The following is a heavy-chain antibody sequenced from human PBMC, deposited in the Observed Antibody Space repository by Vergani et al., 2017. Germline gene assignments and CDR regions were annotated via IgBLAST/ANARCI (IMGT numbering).Heavy chain of an antibody. CDR1: GYTFTSYY. CDR3: ARGTEPFYYCGGDCPEEYFQH. V-gene: IGHV1-46*01. Sequence: QVQLVQSGAEVKKPGASVKVSCKASGYTFTSYYMHWVRQAPGQGLEWMGIINPSGGSTSYAQKFQGRVTMTRDTSTSTVYMELSSLRSEDTAVYYCARGTEPFYYCGGDCPEEYFQHWGQGTLVTVSS. CDR2: INPSGGST. J-gene: IGHJ1*01. D-gene: IGHD2-21*02.